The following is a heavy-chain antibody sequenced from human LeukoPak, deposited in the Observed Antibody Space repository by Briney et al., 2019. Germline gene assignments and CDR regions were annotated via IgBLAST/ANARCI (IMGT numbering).Heavy chain of an antibody. CDR1: GYTLTELC. CDR3: ARDRAERITGTARALFDY. CDR2: FDPEDGET. J-gene: IGHJ4*02. D-gene: IGHD1-7*01. Sequence: GASVKVSCKVSGYTLTELCMHWVRPAPGKGLERMGGFDPEDGETIYAQKFQGRVTMTRDTSTSTVYMELSSLRSEDTAVYYCARDRAERITGTARALFDYWGQGTLVTVSS. V-gene: IGHV1-24*01.